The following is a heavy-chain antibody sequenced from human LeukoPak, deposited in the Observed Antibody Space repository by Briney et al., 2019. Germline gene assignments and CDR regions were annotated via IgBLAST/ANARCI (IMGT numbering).Heavy chain of an antibody. J-gene: IGHJ5*02. CDR2: ISTSSDYI. CDR3: ARAGASSGSYFWFDP. CDR1: GFTFSSYN. Sequence: PGGSLRLSCAASGFTFSSYNMNWVRQAPGKGLEWVSSISTSSDYIYYADSVKGRFTISRDNARNSLYLQMNSLRAEDTAVYYCARAGASSGSYFWFDPWGQGTLVTVSS. D-gene: IGHD1-26*01. V-gene: IGHV3-21*01.